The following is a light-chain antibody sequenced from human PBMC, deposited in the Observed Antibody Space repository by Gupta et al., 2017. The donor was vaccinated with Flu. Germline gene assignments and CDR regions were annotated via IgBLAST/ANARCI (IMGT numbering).Light chain of an antibody. Sequence: VSWYQQHPGKAPKLMMYDVSNRPSGVSNRFSGSKSGNTASLTISGLQAEDEADDYCSSYTSSSTRVFGGGTKLTV. CDR3: SSYTSSSTRV. J-gene: IGLJ2*01. V-gene: IGLV2-14*04. CDR2: DVS.